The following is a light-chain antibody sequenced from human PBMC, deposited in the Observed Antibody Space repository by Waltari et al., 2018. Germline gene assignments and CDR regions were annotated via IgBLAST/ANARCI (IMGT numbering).Light chain of an antibody. CDR2: AAS. CDR3: QHYYDNPPWT. V-gene: IGKV1-6*01. CDR1: QNIYSN. Sequence: IQMTQSPSALSASVGDRVTISCRASQNIYSNLAWYQQKPGKAPKLLIYAASSLQSGIPSRFSGSGSGTDCTLTISSLQPEDSAAYYCQHYYDNPPWTFGQVTKVEIK. J-gene: IGKJ1*01.